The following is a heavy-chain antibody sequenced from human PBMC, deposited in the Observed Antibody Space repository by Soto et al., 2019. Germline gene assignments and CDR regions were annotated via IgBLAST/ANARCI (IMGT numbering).Heavy chain of an antibody. CDR2: ISYDGSNK. CDR3: ARDPLWGTAMVLWYFDL. D-gene: IGHD5-18*01. J-gene: IGHJ2*01. CDR1: GFTFSSYA. Sequence: QVQLVESGGGVVQPGRSLRLSCAASGFTFSSYAMHWVRQAPGKGLEWVAVISYDGSNKYYADSVKGRCTSSRDNSKNTLYLQMTSLRAEDTAVYYCARDPLWGTAMVLWYFDLWGRGTLVTVSS. V-gene: IGHV3-30-3*01.